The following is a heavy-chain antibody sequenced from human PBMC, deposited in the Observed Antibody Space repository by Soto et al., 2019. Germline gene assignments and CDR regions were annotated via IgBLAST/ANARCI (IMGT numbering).Heavy chain of an antibody. D-gene: IGHD6-13*01. Sequence: HVQLVQSGAEVKKPGSSVKVSCKASGGTFSSYTISWVRQAPGQGLEWMGRIIPILGIANYAQKFQGRVTITADKSTSTADMEMSSLRSEDTAVYYCARDKRGPYSSPDYWGQGTLVTVSS. CDR1: GGTFSSYT. CDR3: ARDKRGPYSSPDY. J-gene: IGHJ4*02. CDR2: IIPILGIA. V-gene: IGHV1-69*08.